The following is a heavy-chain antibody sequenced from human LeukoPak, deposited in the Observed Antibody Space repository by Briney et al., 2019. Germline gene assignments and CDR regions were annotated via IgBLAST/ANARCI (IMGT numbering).Heavy chain of an antibody. CDR1: GGSISSDY. D-gene: IGHD2-21*02. Sequence: SETLSLTCTVSGGSISSDYWSWIRQPPGKGLAWIGYIYYSGSTNYNPSLKSRVTISVDTSKNQFSLKLTSVTAADTAVYYCAKFPSSNDYYFDPWGQGTLVTVSS. CDR3: AKFPSSNDYYFDP. V-gene: IGHV4-59*01. CDR2: IYYSGST. J-gene: IGHJ5*02.